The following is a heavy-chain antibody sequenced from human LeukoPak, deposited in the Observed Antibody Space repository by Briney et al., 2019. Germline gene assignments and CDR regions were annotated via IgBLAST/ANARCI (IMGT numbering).Heavy chain of an antibody. V-gene: IGHV3-66*01. D-gene: IGHD4-17*01. CDR2: IYSGGST. Sequence: GGSLRLSCAASGFTVSSNYMSWVRQAPGKGLEWVSVIYSGGSTYYADSVKGRFTISRDNSKNTLYLQMNSLRAEDTAVYYCARGRSIRDYFDYWGQGTLVTVSS. CDR1: GFTVSSNY. CDR3: ARGRSIRDYFDY. J-gene: IGHJ4*02.